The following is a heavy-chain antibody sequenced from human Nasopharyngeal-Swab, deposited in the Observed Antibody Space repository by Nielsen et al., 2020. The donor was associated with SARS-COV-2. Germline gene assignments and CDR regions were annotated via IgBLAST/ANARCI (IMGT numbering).Heavy chain of an antibody. D-gene: IGHD1-1*01. Sequence: SQSLSLTSTVSGGSISSYYWSWIRQPPGDGLGWVGYIYYSGSTNYNPSLKSRVTISVDTSKNQFTLKLSSVTAADTAVYSCTTELGTLDAFDIWSQGTMVTVSS. CDR3: TTELGTLDAFDI. V-gene: IGHV4-59*01. CDR2: IYYSGST. J-gene: IGHJ3*02. CDR1: GGSISSYY.